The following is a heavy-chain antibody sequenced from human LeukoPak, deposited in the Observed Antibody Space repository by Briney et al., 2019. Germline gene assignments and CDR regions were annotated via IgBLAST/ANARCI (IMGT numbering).Heavy chain of an antibody. CDR2: ISSSSSTI. CDR3: ARRGASSHFDY. Sequence: PGGSLRLSCAASGFTFSSYSMNWVRQAPGKGLEWVSYISSSSSTIYYADSVKGRFTISRDNAKNSLYLQMNSLRAEDTAVHYCARRGASSHFDYWGQRTLVTVSS. D-gene: IGHD1-26*01. CDR1: GFTFSSYS. J-gene: IGHJ4*02. V-gene: IGHV3-48*01.